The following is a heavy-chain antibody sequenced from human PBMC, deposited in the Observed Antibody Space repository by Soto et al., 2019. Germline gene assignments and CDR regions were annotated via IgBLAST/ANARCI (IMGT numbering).Heavy chain of an antibody. J-gene: IGHJ4*02. CDR3: AREVQYCYDRSGLKDYFDD. CDR1: GGTFSSYA. D-gene: IGHD3-22*01. Sequence: SVKVSCKASGGTFSSYALRWVRQAPGQGLEWMGGIIPIFGTANYAQKFQGRVTITADDSTSTAYMELCSLRSEDTAVYYCAREVQYCYDRSGLKDYFDDWGQGTLVTVSS. V-gene: IGHV1-69*13. CDR2: IIPIFGTA.